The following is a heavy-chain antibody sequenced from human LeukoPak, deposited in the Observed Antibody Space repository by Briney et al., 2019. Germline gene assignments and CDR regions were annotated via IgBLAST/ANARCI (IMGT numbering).Heavy chain of an antibody. CDR2: INPNSGGT. D-gene: IGHD3-22*01. CDR3: ARDSYYDSSGYYSSEYFQH. CDR1: GYTFTGYY. Sequence: ASVKVSCKASGYTFTGYYMHWVRQAPGQGLEWMGWINPNSGGTNYAQKFQGRVTMTRDTSISTAYMELSRLRSDDKAVYYCARDSYYDSSGYYSSEYFQHWGQGTLVTVSS. J-gene: IGHJ1*01. V-gene: IGHV1-2*02.